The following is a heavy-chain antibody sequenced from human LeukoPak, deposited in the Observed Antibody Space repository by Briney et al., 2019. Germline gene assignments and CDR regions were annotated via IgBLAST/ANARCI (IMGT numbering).Heavy chain of an antibody. D-gene: IGHD6-13*01. CDR1: GFTFSSYA. V-gene: IGHV3-23*01. CDR2: ISGSGGST. Sequence: GGSLRLSCAASGFTFSSYAMSWVRQAPGKGLEWVSAISGSGGSTYYADSVKGRLTISRDNSKNTLYLQMNSLRAEDTAVYYCARQSSSWFQNTPYYFDYWGQGTLVTVSS. J-gene: IGHJ4*02. CDR3: ARQSSSWFQNTPYYFDY.